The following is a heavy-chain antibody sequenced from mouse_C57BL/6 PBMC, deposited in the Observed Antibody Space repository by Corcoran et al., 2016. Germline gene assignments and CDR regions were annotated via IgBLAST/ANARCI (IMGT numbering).Heavy chain of an antibody. J-gene: IGHJ4*01. D-gene: IGHD2-5*01. V-gene: IGHV9-3*01. CDR3: ARSLYSNYVYYSMDY. Sequence: QIQLVQYGPEQRKTEGTFKKSCKDSGYTFTTYGLIWGKQAPGKGLKGWGGINTYSGVPTYDDDFKGRFAFSTATSASTAYLQINNLKNEDTATYFCARSLYSNYVYYSMDYWGQGTSVTVSS. CDR2: INTYSGVP. CDR1: GYTFTTYG.